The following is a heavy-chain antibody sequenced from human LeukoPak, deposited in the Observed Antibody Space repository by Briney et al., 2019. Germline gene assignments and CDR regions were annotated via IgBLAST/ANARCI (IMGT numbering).Heavy chain of an antibody. J-gene: IGHJ4*02. Sequence: PGGSLRLSCAASGFTFSSYAMSWVRQAPGKGLEWVSAISGSGGSTYYADSVKGRFTISRDNSKNTLYLQMNSLRAEDTAVYYYAKVPRLVSYDSVDYWGQGTLVTVSS. D-gene: IGHD3-3*01. CDR1: GFTFSSYA. V-gene: IGHV3-23*01. CDR2: ISGSGGST. CDR3: AKVPRLVSYDSVDY.